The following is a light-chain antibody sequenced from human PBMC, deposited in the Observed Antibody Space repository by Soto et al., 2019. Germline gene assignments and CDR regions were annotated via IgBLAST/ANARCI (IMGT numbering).Light chain of an antibody. CDR1: QTLLYNLNSKNY. CDR2: WAS. J-gene: IGKJ1*01. V-gene: IGKV4-1*01. CDR3: QQYLSIPRT. Sequence: DVVLTQSPDSLAVSLGERATINCTSSQTLLYNLNSKNYLAWYQRKPGQPPKLLIYWASTRESGVPDRFSGSGSATDFTLTISSLQAEDVAVYYCQQYLSIPRTFGQGTKVEIK.